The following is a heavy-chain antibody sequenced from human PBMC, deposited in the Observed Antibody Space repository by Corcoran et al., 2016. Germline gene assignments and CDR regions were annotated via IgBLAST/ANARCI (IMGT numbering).Heavy chain of an antibody. D-gene: IGHD5-12*01. V-gene: IGHV3-49*03. Sequence: EVQLVESGGGLVQPGRSLRLSCTASGFTFGDYAMSWFRQAPGKGLEWVGCIRSKAYGGTTEYAASVKGRFTISRDDSKSIAYLQMNSLKTEDTAVYYCTREGNNSGHVDYWGQGTLVTVSS. CDR3: TREGNNSGHVDY. CDR2: IRSKAYGGTT. CDR1: GFTFGDYA. J-gene: IGHJ4*02.